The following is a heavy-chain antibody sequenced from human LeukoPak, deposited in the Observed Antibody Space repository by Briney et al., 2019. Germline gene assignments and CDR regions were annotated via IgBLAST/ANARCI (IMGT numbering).Heavy chain of an antibody. CDR1: GGSISSGGYY. CDR3: ARDVVLDAFDI. V-gene: IGHV4-30-4*08. J-gene: IGHJ3*02. D-gene: IGHD2-21*01. CDR2: IYYSGST. Sequence: SQTLSLTCTVSGGSISSGGYYWSWIRQPPGKGLEWIGYIYYSGSTYYNPSLKSRVTISVDTSKNQFSLKLSSVTAADTAVYYCARDVVLDAFDIWGQGTMVTVSS.